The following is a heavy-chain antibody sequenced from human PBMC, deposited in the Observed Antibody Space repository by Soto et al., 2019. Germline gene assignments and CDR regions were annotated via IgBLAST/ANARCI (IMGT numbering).Heavy chain of an antibody. J-gene: IGHJ4*02. V-gene: IGHV4-34*01. D-gene: IGHD6-13*01. CDR1: GESFSGYY. CDR3: ARYNAASGTYYFDF. Sequence: SETLSLTCAVYGESFSGYYWSWIRQPPGKGLEWIGEINRSRSTNHNPSLKSRVTISVDMSKSQFSLRLTSVTAADTAVYYCARYNAASGTYYFDFWGQGALVTVSS. CDR2: INRSRST.